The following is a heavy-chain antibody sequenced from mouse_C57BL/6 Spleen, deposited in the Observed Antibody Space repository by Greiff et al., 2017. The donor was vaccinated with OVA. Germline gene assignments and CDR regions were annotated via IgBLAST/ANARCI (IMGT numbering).Heavy chain of an antibody. CDR1: GFTFSDYY. Sequence: EVQGVESGGGLVQPGGSLKLSCAASGFTFSDYYMYWVRQTPEKRLEWVAYISNGGGSTYYPDTVKGRFTISRDNAKNTLYLQMSRLKSEDTAMYYCATTARGFAYWGQGTLVTVSA. J-gene: IGHJ3*01. D-gene: IGHD3-1*01. CDR3: ATTARGFAY. V-gene: IGHV5-12*01. CDR2: ISNGGGST.